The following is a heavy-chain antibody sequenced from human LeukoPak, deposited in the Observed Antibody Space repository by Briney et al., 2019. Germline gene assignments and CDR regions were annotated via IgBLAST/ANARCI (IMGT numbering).Heavy chain of an antibody. Sequence: PGGSLRLSCAASGFTFSSYAMHWVRQAPGKGLEWVAVISYGGSNKYYADSVKGRFTISRDNSKNTLYLQMNSLRAEDTAVYYCARDPGYSSGWCDYWGQGTLVTVSS. CDR2: ISYGGSNK. CDR1: GFTFSSYA. CDR3: ARDPGYSSGWCDY. D-gene: IGHD6-19*01. J-gene: IGHJ4*02. V-gene: IGHV3-30-3*01.